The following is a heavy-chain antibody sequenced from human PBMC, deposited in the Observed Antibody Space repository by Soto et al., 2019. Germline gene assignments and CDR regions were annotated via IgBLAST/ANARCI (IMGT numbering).Heavy chain of an antibody. CDR3: ARIGDGDYAEYFQH. V-gene: IGHV3-33*01. Sequence: PGGSLRLSCAASGFTFSSYGMHWVRQAPGKGLEWVAVIWYDGSNKYYADSVKGRFTISRDSSKNTLYLQMSSLRAEDTAVYYCARIGDGDYAEYFQHWGQGTLVTVSS. CDR1: GFTFSSYG. D-gene: IGHD4-17*01. J-gene: IGHJ1*01. CDR2: IWYDGSNK.